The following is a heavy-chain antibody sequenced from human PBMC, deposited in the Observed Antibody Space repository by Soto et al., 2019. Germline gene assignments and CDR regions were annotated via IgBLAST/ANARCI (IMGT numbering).Heavy chain of an antibody. D-gene: IGHD3-10*01. V-gene: IGHV2-5*02. Sequence: QITLKESGPTLVKPTQTLTLTCTFSGFSLSTSGVGVGWIRQPPGKALEWLALIYWDDDKRYSPSLKSRLTITKDTSKNQVVLTMTNLDPVDTAKSSCAHSPREYYYGSGSYDPLFDYWGQGTLVTVSS. CDR2: IYWDDDK. CDR1: GFSLSTSGVG. CDR3: AHSPREYYYGSGSYDPLFDY. J-gene: IGHJ4*02.